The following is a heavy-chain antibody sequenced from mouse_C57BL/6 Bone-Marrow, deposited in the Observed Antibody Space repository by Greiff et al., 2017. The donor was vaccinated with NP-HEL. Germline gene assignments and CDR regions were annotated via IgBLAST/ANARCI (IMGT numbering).Heavy chain of an antibody. V-gene: IGHV1-54*01. Sequence: QVQLKQSGAELVRPGTSVKVSCKASGYAFTNYLIEWVKQRPGQGLEWIGVINPGSGGTNYNEKFKGKATLTADKSSSTAYMQLSSLTSEDSAVYFCARRLDSSGRSWFAYWGQGTLVTVSA. CDR2: INPGSGGT. D-gene: IGHD3-2*02. J-gene: IGHJ3*01. CDR3: ARRLDSSGRSWFAY. CDR1: GYAFTNYL.